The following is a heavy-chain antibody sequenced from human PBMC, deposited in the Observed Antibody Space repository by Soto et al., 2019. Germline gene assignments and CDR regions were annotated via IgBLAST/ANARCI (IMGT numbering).Heavy chain of an antibody. J-gene: IGHJ6*02. D-gene: IGHD3-3*01. CDR2: MNPNSGNT. V-gene: IGHV1-8*01. CDR3: ARGRSITIFGVVIHYYSYGMAV. Sequence: QVQLVQSGAEVKKPGASVKVSCKASGYTFTSYDINWVRQATGQGLEWMGWMNPNSGNTGYAQKFEGRGTMTKNTSISTAYRALGSLRSEDTAVYYCARGRSITIFGVVIHYYSYGMAVGGQGTTGT. CDR1: GYTFTSYD.